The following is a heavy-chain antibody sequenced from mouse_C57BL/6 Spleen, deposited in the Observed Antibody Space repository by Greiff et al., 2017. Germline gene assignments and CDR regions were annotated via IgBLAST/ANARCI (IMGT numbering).Heavy chain of an antibody. CDR3: ARGAYYYGSSGNYFDY. V-gene: IGHV1-9*01. Sequence: VKLVESGAELMKPGASVKLSCKATGYTFTGYWIAWVKQRPGHGLEWIGEILPGSGSTNYNEKFKGKATVTADTSSNTAYMQLSSLTTEDSAIYYCARGAYYYGSSGNYFDYWGQGTTLTVSS. J-gene: IGHJ2*01. CDR2: ILPGSGST. CDR1: GYTFTGYW. D-gene: IGHD1-1*01.